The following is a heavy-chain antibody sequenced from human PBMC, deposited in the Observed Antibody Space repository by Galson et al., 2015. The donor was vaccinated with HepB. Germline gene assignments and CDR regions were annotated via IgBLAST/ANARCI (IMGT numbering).Heavy chain of an antibody. Sequence: SLRLSCAASGFRFRDYYMSWIRQAPGKGLEWISYISTSSDYTNYADSVKGRFTVSGDNAKNSLFLQMNSLRADDTAVYYCARDRRETLSWGFDSWGQGTLVTVSS. V-gene: IGHV3-11*05. CDR1: GFRFRDYY. CDR2: ISTSSDYT. CDR3: ARDRRETLSWGFDS. D-gene: IGHD3-16*01. J-gene: IGHJ4*02.